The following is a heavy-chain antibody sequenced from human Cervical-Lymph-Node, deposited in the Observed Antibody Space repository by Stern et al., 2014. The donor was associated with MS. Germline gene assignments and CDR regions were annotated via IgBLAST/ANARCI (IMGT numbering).Heavy chain of an antibody. J-gene: IGHJ4*02. D-gene: IGHD3-22*01. CDR1: GFTFDDYA. V-gene: IGHV3-9*01. CDR2: ISWNSGSI. CDR3: AKPYDSSGYFVRMGFDY. Sequence: EVQLVESGGGLVQPGRSLRLSCAASGFTFDDYAMHWVRQAPGKGLEWVSGISWNSGSIGYADSVKGRFTISRDNAKNSLYLQMNSLRAEDTALYYCAKPYDSSGYFVRMGFDYWGQGTLVTVSS.